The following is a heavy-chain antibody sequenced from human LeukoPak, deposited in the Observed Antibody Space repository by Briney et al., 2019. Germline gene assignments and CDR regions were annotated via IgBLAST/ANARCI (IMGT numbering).Heavy chain of an antibody. CDR3: ARGGRMTTVVTYYFDY. D-gene: IGHD4-23*01. Sequence: GASVKDSCKASGYSFTNYYIHWVRQAPGQGLEWMGIVNPSGGSTTYAQEFQGRVTMTRDTSTSTVYMDLSSLRSDDTAVYFCARGGRMTTVVTYYFDYWGQGTLVTVPS. J-gene: IGHJ4*02. CDR2: VNPSGGST. V-gene: IGHV1-46*01. CDR1: GYSFTNYY.